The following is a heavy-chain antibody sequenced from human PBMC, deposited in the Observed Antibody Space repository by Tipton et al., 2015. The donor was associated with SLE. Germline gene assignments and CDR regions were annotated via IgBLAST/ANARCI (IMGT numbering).Heavy chain of an antibody. CDR2: ISYSGCP. D-gene: IGHD1-26*01. J-gene: IGHJ4*02. V-gene: IGHV4-4*02. CDR1: GGSTSSTNW. Sequence: TLSLTCAVSGGSTSSTNWWSCVRPPPGTGLRWIGYISYSGCPNYNPSLKSRVTISVDTSKNQFSLKLSSVTAADTAVYYCTVRTSWSSFDYWGQGTLVTVSS. CDR3: TVRTSWSSFDY.